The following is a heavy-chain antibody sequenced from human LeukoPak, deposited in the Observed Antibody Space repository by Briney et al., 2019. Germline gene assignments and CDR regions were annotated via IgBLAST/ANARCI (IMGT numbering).Heavy chain of an antibody. CDR3: AKDLMKTGYCSGASCYGRTD. J-gene: IGHJ4*02. D-gene: IGHD2-15*01. CDR1: GFTFSNFA. CDR2: ILYDGRNK. V-gene: IGHV3-30*18. Sequence: GGSLRLSCAASGFTFSNFAIHWVSQAPGKGLEWVAVILYDGRNKYYGDSVEGRFTISRDNSKNTVYLEMNSLRAEDTAVYYCAKDLMKTGYCSGASCYGRTDWGQGTLVTVSS.